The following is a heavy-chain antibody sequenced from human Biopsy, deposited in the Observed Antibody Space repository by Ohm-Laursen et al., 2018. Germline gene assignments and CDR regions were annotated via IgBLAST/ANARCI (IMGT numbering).Heavy chain of an antibody. CDR1: GYTFTTYA. J-gene: IGHJ5*02. CDR3: ARGIGSMVRGVIINVNNWFDP. CDR2: ISTYNGNT. D-gene: IGHD3-10*01. V-gene: IGHV1-18*01. Sequence: SSVKVSCKSSGYTFTTYAISWVRQAPGQGLEWMGWISTYNGNTNYAQKVQGRVTMTTDTSTSTAYMELRSLRSDDTAVYYCARGIGSMVRGVIINVNNWFDPWGQGTLVTVSS.